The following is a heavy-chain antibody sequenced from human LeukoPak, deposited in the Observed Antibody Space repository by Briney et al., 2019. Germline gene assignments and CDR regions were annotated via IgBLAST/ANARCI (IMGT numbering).Heavy chain of an antibody. D-gene: IGHD3-10*01. Sequence: GGSLRLSCAASGFTFSSYGMHWVRQAPGKGLEWVAFIRYDGSNKYYADSVKGRFTISRDNSKNTLYLQMNSLRAEDTAVYYCAKDRYGSGSYPYYYYMDVWGKGTTVTISS. J-gene: IGHJ6*03. CDR1: GFTFSSYG. CDR2: IRYDGSNK. V-gene: IGHV3-30*02. CDR3: AKDRYGSGSYPYYYYMDV.